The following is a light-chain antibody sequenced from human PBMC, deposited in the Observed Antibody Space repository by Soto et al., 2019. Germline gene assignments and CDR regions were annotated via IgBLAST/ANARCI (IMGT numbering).Light chain of an antibody. CDR1: QSIIVW. Sequence: EIRVTECPSSLASSVLDRFTITFLASQSIIVWLAWYQHKPGKAPNLLIYKASTLKSGVPSRFRGSGSGKEFTFNISSLQTDDFATYYCQQYNSYSEAFCQGTKVDIK. J-gene: IGKJ1*01. CDR2: KAS. CDR3: QQYNSYSEA. V-gene: IGKV1-5*03.